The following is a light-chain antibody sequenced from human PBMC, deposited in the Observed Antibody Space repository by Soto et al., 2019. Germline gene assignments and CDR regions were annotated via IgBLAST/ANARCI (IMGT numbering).Light chain of an antibody. CDR3: QYWDDYSWT. CDR1: QSITDW. V-gene: IGKV1-5*03. CDR2: KAS. J-gene: IGKJ1*01. Sequence: DIQMTQSPSTLSASVGDRVTITCRASQSITDWLAWYQQKPGKAPKLLIYKASNLEGGVPSRFSGSGSGTVFPLTVSRVQPDDFATYYCQYWDDYSWTFGQGTQVEVK.